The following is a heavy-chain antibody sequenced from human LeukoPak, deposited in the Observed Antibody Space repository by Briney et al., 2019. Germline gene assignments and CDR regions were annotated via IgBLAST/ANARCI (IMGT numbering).Heavy chain of an antibody. CDR1: GFTFGSYA. D-gene: IGHD6-13*01. J-gene: IGHJ4*02. CDR2: ISGSGGST. Sequence: GGSLRLSCAASGFTFGSYAMSWVRQAPGKGLEWVSAISGSGGSTYYADSVKGRFTISRDNSKNTLYLQMNSLRAEDTAVYYCAPLGAREGSSSWPYYFDYWGQGTLVTVSS. V-gene: IGHV3-23*01. CDR3: APLGAREGSSSWPYYFDY.